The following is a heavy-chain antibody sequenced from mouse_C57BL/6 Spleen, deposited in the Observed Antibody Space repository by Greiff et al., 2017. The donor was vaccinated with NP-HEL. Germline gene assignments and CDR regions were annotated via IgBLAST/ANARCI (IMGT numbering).Heavy chain of an antibody. V-gene: IGHV5-17*01. CDR2: ISSGSSTI. CDR3: AKGFYYYGSSLFV. Sequence: EVQLVESGGGLVKPGGSLKLSCAASGFTFSDYGMHWVRQAPEKGLEWVAYISSGSSTIYYADTVKGRFTISRDNAKNTLFLQMTSLRSEDTAMYYCAKGFYYYGSSLFVWGTGTTVTVSS. CDR1: GFTFSDYG. D-gene: IGHD1-1*01. J-gene: IGHJ1*03.